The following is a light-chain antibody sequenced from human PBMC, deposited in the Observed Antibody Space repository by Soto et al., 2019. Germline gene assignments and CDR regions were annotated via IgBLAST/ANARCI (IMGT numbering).Light chain of an antibody. CDR3: CSYAGSTTL. J-gene: IGLJ7*01. CDR2: EVN. CDR1: NSDVGVYDF. V-gene: IGLV2-23*02. Sequence: QSALTQPASVSGSPGQSITISCTGTNSDVGVYDFVSWYQQHPGKAPKLMIYEVNKRPSGVSNRFSGSKSGNTASMTISGLQAEDEADYYCCSYAGSTTLFGGGTQLTVL.